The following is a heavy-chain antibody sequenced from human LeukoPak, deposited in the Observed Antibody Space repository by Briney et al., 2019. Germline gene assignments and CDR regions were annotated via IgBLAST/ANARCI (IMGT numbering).Heavy chain of an antibody. CDR2: ISASRST. D-gene: IGHD3-10*02. V-gene: IGHV3-23*01. CDR3: AELGITMIGGV. J-gene: IGHJ6*04. CDR1: GFTFSTYA. Sequence: GGSLRLSCAASGFTFSTYAMSWVRQAPGKGLEWVSLISASRSTYYADSVKGRFTISRDNSKNTLYLQMNSLRAEDTAVYYCAELGITMIGGVWGKGTTVTISS.